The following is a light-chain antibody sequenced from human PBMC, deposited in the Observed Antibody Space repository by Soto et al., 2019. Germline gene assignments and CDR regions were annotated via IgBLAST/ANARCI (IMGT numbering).Light chain of an antibody. V-gene: IGKV1-39*01. CDR3: QQTYSTPWK. CDR1: QSVSIY. CDR2: AAS. Sequence: DIQMTQSPSTLPASVGDRVAIACRASQSVSIYLNWYQQKPGKAPKLLIYAASSLQSGVPSRFSGSGSGTDFTLTISSLQPEDFATYYCQQTYSTPWKFGQGTKVDIK. J-gene: IGKJ1*01.